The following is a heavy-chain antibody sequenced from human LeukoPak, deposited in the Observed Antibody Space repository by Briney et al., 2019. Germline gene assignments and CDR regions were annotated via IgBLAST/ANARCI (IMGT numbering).Heavy chain of an antibody. D-gene: IGHD6-19*01. J-gene: IGHJ5*02. V-gene: IGHV4-39*01. CDR3: ARPKGAGKGDWFDP. CDR2: IYYSGST. Sequence: PSETLSLTCTVSGGSISSSSYYWGWIRQPPGKGLEWIGSIYYSGSTYYNPSLKSRVTISVDTSKSQFSLKLSSVTAADTAVYYCARPKGAGKGDWFDPWGQGTLVTVSS. CDR1: GGSISSSSYY.